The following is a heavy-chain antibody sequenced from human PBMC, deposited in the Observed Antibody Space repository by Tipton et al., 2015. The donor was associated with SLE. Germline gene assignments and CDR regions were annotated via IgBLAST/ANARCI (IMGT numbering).Heavy chain of an antibody. D-gene: IGHD3-10*01. J-gene: IGHJ4*02. CDR2: ISAGGSST. V-gene: IGHV3-23*01. CDR1: GFTFDKFA. Sequence: SLRLSCAASGFTFDKFAMSWVRQAPGKGLVWVSSISAGGSSTFYADSVRGRFTITRDNSDKTVYLQMDLLTSEDTAVYYCAKAGLNYCGDYWGQGTLVAVSS. CDR3: AKAGLNYCGDY.